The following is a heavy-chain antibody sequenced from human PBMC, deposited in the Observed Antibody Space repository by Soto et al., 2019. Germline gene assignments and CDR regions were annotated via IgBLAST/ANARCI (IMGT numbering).Heavy chain of an antibody. CDR1: GGSVSSGSHY. CDR2: IYNSGST. Sequence: QVQLQESGPGLVKPSETLSLTCAVSGGSVSSGSHYWSWIRQPPGKGLEWIGYIYNSGSTDYSPSLKSRVTISVDTSKNQFSLMLSSVTAADTAVYYCASGSSASAYIDYWGQGTLVTVSS. J-gene: IGHJ4*02. V-gene: IGHV4-61*01. CDR3: ASGSSASAYIDY. D-gene: IGHD6-13*01.